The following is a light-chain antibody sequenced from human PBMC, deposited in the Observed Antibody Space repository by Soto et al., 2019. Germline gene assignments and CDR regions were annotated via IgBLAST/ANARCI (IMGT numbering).Light chain of an antibody. CDR3: QQYGSSRWT. CDR1: ETVYESQ. CDR2: AIS. J-gene: IGKJ1*01. V-gene: IGKV3-20*01. Sequence: IVLTQSPGTLSLSPGERATLSCRSSETVYESQIAWYQQKAGQAPGLLIFAISSRAAGIPDRFSGSGSGTDFTLTISRVEPEDVAMYFCQQYGSSRWTFAQGTKVEVK.